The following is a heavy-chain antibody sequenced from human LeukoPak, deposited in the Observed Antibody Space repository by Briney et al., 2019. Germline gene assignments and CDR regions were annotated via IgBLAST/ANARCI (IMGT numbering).Heavy chain of an antibody. CDR2: IIPIFGTA. D-gene: IGHD3-22*01. J-gene: IGHJ3*02. Sequence: ASVKVSCKASGGTFSSYAISWVRQPPGQGLEWMGGIIPIFGTASYAQKFQGRVTITTDESTSTAYMELSSLRSEDTAVYYCARGLDERYYYDSSGYGDAFDIWGQGTMVTVSS. CDR1: GGTFSSYA. V-gene: IGHV1-69*05. CDR3: ARGLDERYYYDSSGYGDAFDI.